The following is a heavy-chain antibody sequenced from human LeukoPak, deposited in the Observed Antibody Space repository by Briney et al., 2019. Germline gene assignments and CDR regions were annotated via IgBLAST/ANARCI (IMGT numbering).Heavy chain of an antibody. CDR3: ARGLTLRYYYGSGSYLPFTDY. Sequence: PSETLSLTCAVYGGSFSGYYWSWIRQPPGKGLEWIGEINHSGSTSYNPSLKSRVTISVDTSKNQFSLKLSSVTAADTAVYYCARGLTLRYYYGSGSYLPFTDYWGQGTLVTVSS. D-gene: IGHD3-10*01. V-gene: IGHV4-34*01. J-gene: IGHJ4*02. CDR1: GGSFSGYY. CDR2: INHSGST.